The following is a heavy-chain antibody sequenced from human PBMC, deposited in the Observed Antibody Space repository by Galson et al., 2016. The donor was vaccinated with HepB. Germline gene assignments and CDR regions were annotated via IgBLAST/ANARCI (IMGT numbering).Heavy chain of an antibody. CDR1: GFSLSTRGMC. D-gene: IGHD3-22*01. Sequence: PALVKPTQTLTLAFSFSGFSLSTRGMCVSWIRQPPGKALEWLATIDWDDDKYYSTSLKTRLTISKETSESQVVLTMTNMDPVDPATYFCARLVVVAGLYRFDYWGQGSLVTASS. CDR3: ARLVVVAGLYRFDY. J-gene: IGHJ4*02. V-gene: IGHV2-70*01. CDR2: IDWDDDK.